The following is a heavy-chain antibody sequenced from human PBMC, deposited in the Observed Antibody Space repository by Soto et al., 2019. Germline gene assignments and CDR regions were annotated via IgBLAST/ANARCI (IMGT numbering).Heavy chain of an antibody. J-gene: IGHJ5*02. CDR2: IRAYNGNT. Sequence: ASVKVSCKASGYTFTSYGISRVRQAPREGIEWMGWIRAYNGNTNYAQKLQGRVTMTTDTSTSTAYMELRSLRSDDTAVYYCARDYPSVRCLLLGHKRVVLFDPWAQGTLVTVSS. CDR1: GYTFTSYG. V-gene: IGHV1-18*01. CDR3: ARDYPSVRCLLLGHKRVVLFDP. D-gene: IGHD2-15*01.